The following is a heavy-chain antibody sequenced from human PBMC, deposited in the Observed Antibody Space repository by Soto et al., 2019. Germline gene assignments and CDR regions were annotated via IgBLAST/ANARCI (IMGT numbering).Heavy chain of an antibody. J-gene: IGHJ4*02. CDR1: GFTFSSYA. Sequence: EVQLLESGGGLVQPGGSLRLSCAASGFTFSSYAMSWVRQAPGKGLEWVSAISGSGGSTYYADSEKGRFTISRDNSKNTLYLQMNSLRAEDTAVYYCVKELYGSGSHPYWGQGTLVTVSS. CDR2: ISGSGGST. V-gene: IGHV3-23*01. D-gene: IGHD3-10*01. CDR3: VKELYGSGSHPY.